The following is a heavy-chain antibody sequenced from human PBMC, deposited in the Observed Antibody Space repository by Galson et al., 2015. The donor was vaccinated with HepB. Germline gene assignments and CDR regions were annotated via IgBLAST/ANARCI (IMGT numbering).Heavy chain of an antibody. CDR2: IGTAGDT. V-gene: IGHV3-13*01. Sequence: SLRLSCAASGFSFSSYDMYWVRQATGKGLEWVSSIGTAGDTYYPGSVKGRFTVYRENAENSLFLQMNNLRAGDTAVYYCTRGDCSGTSCTALDIWGRGTMVTVSS. CDR3: TRGDCSGTSCTALDI. D-gene: IGHD2-2*01. J-gene: IGHJ3*02. CDR1: GFSFSSYD.